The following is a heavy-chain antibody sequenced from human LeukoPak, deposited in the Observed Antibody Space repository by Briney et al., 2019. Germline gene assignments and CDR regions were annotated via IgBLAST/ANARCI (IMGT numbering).Heavy chain of an antibody. CDR2: IYYSGST. V-gene: IGHV4-59*01. D-gene: IGHD2-21*02. J-gene: IGHJ6*03. CDR3: ARASHCGGDCYSNGYYYYYYMDV. Sequence: SETLSLTCTVSGGSISSYYWSWLRQPPGKGLEWIGYIYYSGSTNYNPSLKSRVTISVDTSKNQFSLKLSSVTAADTAVYYCARASHCGGDCYSNGYYYYYYMDVWGKGTTVTISS. CDR1: GGSISSYY.